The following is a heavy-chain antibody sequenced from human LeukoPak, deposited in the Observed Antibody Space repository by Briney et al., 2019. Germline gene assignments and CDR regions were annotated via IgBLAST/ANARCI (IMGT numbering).Heavy chain of an antibody. J-gene: IGHJ3*02. Sequence: SETLPLTCTVSGGSISSAYYWGWIRPPPGKGLDWIGSIYHSGTTYYNPSLKSRVTVSVDTSKNQFSLKLTSVTAADTAVYYCARARYGSGSYLAFDIWGQGTMVTVSS. CDR3: ARARYGSGSYLAFDI. V-gene: IGHV4-38-2*02. D-gene: IGHD3-10*01. CDR2: IYHSGTT. CDR1: GGSISSAYY.